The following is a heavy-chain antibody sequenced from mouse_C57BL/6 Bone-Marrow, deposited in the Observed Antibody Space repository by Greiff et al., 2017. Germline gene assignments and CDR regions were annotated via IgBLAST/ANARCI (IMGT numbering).Heavy chain of an antibody. CDR3: ARTYYSNFWYFDV. V-gene: IGHV1-55*01. CDR2: IYPGSGST. Sequence: QVQLQQPGAELVKPGASVKMSCKASGYTFTSYWITWVKQRPGQGLEWIGDIYPGSGSTNYNEQFKSKATLTVDTSSSTAYMQLSSLTSEDSAVYYCARTYYSNFWYFDVWGTGTTVTVSS. J-gene: IGHJ1*03. CDR1: GYTFTSYW. D-gene: IGHD2-5*01.